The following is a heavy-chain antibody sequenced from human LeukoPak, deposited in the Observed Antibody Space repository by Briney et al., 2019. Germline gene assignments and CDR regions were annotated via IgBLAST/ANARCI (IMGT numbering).Heavy chain of an antibody. J-gene: IGHJ4*02. D-gene: IGHD3-10*01. Sequence: SETLSLTCAVYGGSFSGYYWSWIRQPPGKGLEWIGEINHSGSTNYNPSLKSRVTISVDTSKNQFSLKLSSVTAADTTVYYCARGLSPPVSMVRGVNLYYFDYWGQGTLVTVSS. CDR2: INHSGST. CDR3: ARGLSPPVSMVRGVNLYYFDY. V-gene: IGHV4-34*01. CDR1: GGSFSGYY.